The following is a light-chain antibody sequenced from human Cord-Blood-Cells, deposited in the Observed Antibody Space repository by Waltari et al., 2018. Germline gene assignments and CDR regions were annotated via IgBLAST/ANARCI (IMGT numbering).Light chain of an antibody. V-gene: IGLV2-11*01. CDR2: DVS. J-gene: IGLJ1*01. Sequence: QSALTQPRPVSGSPGQSGPISCTGTSSDVGGYNYVPWYQQHPGKAPKLMIYDVSKRPSGVPDRFSGSKSGNTASLTISGLQAEDEADYYCCSYAGSYTYVFGTGTKVTVL. CDR1: SSDVGGYNY. CDR3: CSYAGSYTYV.